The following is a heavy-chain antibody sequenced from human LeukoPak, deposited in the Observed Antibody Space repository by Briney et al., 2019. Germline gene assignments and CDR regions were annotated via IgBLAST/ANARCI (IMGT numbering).Heavy chain of an antibody. CDR2: ISYDGSNK. V-gene: IGHV3-30-3*01. Sequence: GGSLRLSCAASGFTFSCYAMHWVRQAPGKGLEWVAVISYDGSNKYYADSVKGRFTISRDNSKNTLYLQMNSLRAEDTALYYCAKGPYCSSSSCYTIGSFDFWGQGTLVTVSS. CDR3: AKGPYCSSSSCYTIGSFDF. D-gene: IGHD2-2*02. CDR1: GFTFSCYA. J-gene: IGHJ4*02.